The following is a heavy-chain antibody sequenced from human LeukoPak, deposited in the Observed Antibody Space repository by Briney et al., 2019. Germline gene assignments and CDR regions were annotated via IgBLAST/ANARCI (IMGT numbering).Heavy chain of an antibody. CDR3: AREIIVSGSYVVDY. D-gene: IGHD3-16*01. J-gene: IGHJ4*02. CDR2: ISYDGSNK. CDR1: GFTFSHFA. Sequence: PGRSLRLSCAASGFTFSHFAMHWVRQAPGKGLEWVAVISYDGSNKYYADSVKGRFTISRDNSKNTLYLQMNTLRAEDTAVYYCAREIIVSGSYVVDYWGQGTLVTVSS. V-gene: IGHV3-30*04.